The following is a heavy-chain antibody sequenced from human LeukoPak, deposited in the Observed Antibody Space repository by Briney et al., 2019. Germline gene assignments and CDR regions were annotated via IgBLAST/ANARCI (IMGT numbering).Heavy chain of an antibody. CDR2: IYYSGST. J-gene: IGHJ4*02. CDR1: GGSFSGYY. V-gene: IGHV4-59*01. CDR3: AREGSSGVFDY. Sequence: SETLSLTCAVYGGSFSGYYWSWIRQPPGKGLEWIGYIYYSGSTNYNPSLKSRVTISVDTSKNQFSLKLSSVTAADTAVYYCAREGSSGVFDYWGQGTLVTVSS. D-gene: IGHD6-19*01.